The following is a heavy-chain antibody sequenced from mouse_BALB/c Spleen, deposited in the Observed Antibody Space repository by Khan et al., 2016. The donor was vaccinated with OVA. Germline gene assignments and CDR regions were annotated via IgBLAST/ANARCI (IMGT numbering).Heavy chain of an antibody. CDR2: INPGSGDT. J-gene: IGHJ3*01. D-gene: IGHD1-1*02. Sequence: QIQLVQSGAELVRPGTSVKVSCKASGYAFTDFLIEWLQQRPGQDLEWIGLINPGSGDTNYNEKFKGKATLTANKSSSTAYMQLSSLTSDDSAVYFCARGGYGSWAYWGQGTLVTVSA. CDR3: ARGGYGSWAY. V-gene: IGHV1-54*01. CDR1: GYAFTDFL.